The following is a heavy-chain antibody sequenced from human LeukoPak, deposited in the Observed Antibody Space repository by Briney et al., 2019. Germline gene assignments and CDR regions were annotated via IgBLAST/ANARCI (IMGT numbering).Heavy chain of an antibody. D-gene: IGHD6-19*01. CDR2: IYYSGST. CDR1: GGSISSYY. J-gene: IGHJ5*02. V-gene: IGHV4-59*08. CDR3: ARHTAVAGRRGWFDP. Sequence: SETLSLTCTVSGGSISSYYWSWIRQPPGKGLEWIGYIYYSGSTNYNPSLKSRVTISVDTSKNQFSLKLSSVTAADTAVYYCARHTAVAGRRGWFDPWGQGTLATVSS.